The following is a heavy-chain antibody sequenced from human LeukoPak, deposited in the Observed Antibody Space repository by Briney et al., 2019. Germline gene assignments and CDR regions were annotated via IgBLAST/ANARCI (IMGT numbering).Heavy chain of an antibody. Sequence: PGGSLRLSCAASGFTFSSYWMSWVRQAPGKGLEWVANIKQDGSEKYYVDSVKGRFTISRDNAKNSLYLQMNSLRAEDTAVYYCARGPRITMVRGVSHSDYWGQGTLVTVSS. V-gene: IGHV3-7*01. CDR2: IKQDGSEK. CDR3: ARGPRITMVRGVSHSDY. D-gene: IGHD3-10*01. CDR1: GFTFSSYW. J-gene: IGHJ4*02.